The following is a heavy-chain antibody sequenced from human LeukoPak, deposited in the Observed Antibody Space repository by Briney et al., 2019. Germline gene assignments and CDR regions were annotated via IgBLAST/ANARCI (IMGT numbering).Heavy chain of an antibody. D-gene: IGHD3-16*01. CDR3: ARDFLGVGDY. J-gene: IGHJ4*02. CDR2: INAGNGNT. Sequence: ASVKVSCKASGYTSTTYGISWVRQAPGQGLEWMGWINAGNGNTKYSHNFQGRVTITRDTSASTAYMELSSLRSEDTAVYYCARDFLGVGDYWGQGTLVTVSS. V-gene: IGHV1-3*01. CDR1: GYTSTTYG.